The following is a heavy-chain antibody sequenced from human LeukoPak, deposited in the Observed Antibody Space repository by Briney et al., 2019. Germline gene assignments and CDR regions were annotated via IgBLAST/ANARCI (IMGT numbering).Heavy chain of an antibody. CDR3: SRYDGSGYYYS. Sequence: SVKVSCKASGGTFSSYAISWVRQAPGQGLEWMGRIIPIFGTANYAQKFQGRDTITTDESTSTAYMELSSLRSEDTAVYYCSRYDGSGYYYSWGQGTLVTVSS. D-gene: IGHD3-22*01. CDR2: IIPIFGTA. V-gene: IGHV1-69*05. J-gene: IGHJ5*02. CDR1: GGTFSSYA.